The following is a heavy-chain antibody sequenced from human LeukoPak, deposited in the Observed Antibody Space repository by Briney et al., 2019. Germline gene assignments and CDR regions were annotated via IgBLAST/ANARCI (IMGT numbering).Heavy chain of an antibody. J-gene: IGHJ4*02. V-gene: IGHV4-59*01. CDR3: ARVDTAMVSFDY. Sequence: PSETLSLTCTVSGGSISSYYWSRIRQPPGKGLEWIGYIYYSGSTNYNPSLKSRVTISVDTSKNQFSLKLSSVTAADTAVYYCARVDTAMVSFDYWGQGTLVTVSS. CDR1: GGSISSYY. D-gene: IGHD5-18*01. CDR2: IYYSGST.